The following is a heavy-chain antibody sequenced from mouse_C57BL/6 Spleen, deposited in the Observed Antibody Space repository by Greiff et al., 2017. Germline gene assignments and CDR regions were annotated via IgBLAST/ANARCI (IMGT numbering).Heavy chain of an antibody. D-gene: IGHD2-4*01. Sequence: VQLQQSGAELVKPGASVTLSCKASGYTFTEYTIHWVKQRSGQGLEWIGWFYPGSGSIKYNEKFKDKGTLTADKSSRTVYMELSRLTYEDSAVYFCARHERGYDYDGYAMDYWGQGTSVTVSS. V-gene: IGHV1-62-2*01. CDR3: ARHERGYDYDGYAMDY. CDR1: GYTFTEYT. CDR2: FYPGSGSI. J-gene: IGHJ4*01.